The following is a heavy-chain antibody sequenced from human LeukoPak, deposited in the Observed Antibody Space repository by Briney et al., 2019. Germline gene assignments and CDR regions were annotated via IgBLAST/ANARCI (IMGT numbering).Heavy chain of an antibody. Sequence: VASVKVSCKASGYTFTSYYMHWVRQAPGQGLEWMGIINPSGGSTSYAQKFQGRVTMTRDTSTSTVYMELSSLRSEDTAVYYCAREVVPAADDYYYYYMDVWGKGTTVTVSS. CDR2: INPSGGST. CDR1: GYTFTSYY. V-gene: IGHV1-46*01. J-gene: IGHJ6*03. CDR3: AREVVPAADDYYYYYMDV. D-gene: IGHD2-2*01.